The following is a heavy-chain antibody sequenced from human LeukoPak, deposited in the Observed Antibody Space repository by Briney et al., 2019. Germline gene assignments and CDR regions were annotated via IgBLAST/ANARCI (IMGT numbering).Heavy chain of an antibody. CDR2: IYYSGST. D-gene: IGHD6-13*01. Sequence: SETLSLTCTVSGGSLRSSNYYWGWIRQPPGKGLEWIGSIYYSGSTYYNPSLKSRVTISVDTSKNEFSLKLSSVTAADTAVYYCARHSSSFFNYWGQGTLVTVSS. CDR3: ARHSSSFFNY. J-gene: IGHJ4*02. CDR1: GGSLRSSNYY. V-gene: IGHV4-39*01.